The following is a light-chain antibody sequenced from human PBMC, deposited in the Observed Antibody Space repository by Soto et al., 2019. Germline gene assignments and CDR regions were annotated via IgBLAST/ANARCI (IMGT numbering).Light chain of an antibody. Sequence: EIVLTQSPGTLSLSPGKRATLSCRASQSVSSSYSAWYQQKPGQAPRLLIYGASSRATGIPDRFSGSGSGTDFTLTISRLEPEDFAVYYCQQYGSSPITFGPGTKSGYQT. V-gene: IGKV3-20*01. CDR3: QQYGSSPIT. J-gene: IGKJ3*01. CDR1: QSVSSSY. CDR2: GAS.